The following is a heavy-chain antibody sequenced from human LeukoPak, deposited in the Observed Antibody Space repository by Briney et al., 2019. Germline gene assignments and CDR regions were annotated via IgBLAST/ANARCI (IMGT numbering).Heavy chain of an antibody. Sequence: PSETLSLTCTVSGGSISNYYWSWIRQPPGKGLEWIGSIYYSGSTYYNPSLKSRVTISVDTSKNQFSLKLSSVTAADTAVYYCARDNVGATARGYYYYYMDVWGKGTTVTVSS. CDR3: ARDNVGATARGYYYYYMDV. CDR2: IYYSGST. D-gene: IGHD1-26*01. V-gene: IGHV4-59*12. CDR1: GGSISNYY. J-gene: IGHJ6*03.